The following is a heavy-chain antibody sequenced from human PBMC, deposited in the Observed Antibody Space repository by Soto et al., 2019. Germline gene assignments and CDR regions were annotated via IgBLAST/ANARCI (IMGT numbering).Heavy chain of an antibody. CDR3: ARLKVYYYYYMDV. CDR1: GGSISSYY. J-gene: IGHJ6*03. V-gene: IGHV4-59*08. Sequence: SETLSLTCTVSGGSISSYYWSWIRQPPGKGLEWIGYIYYSGSTNYNPSLKSRVTISVDTSKNQFSLKLSSVTAADTAVYYCARLKVYYYYYMDVWGKGTTVTVSS. CDR2: IYYSGST.